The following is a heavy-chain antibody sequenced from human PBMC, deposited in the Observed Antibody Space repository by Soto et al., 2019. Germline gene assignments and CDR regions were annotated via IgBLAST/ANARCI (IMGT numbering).Heavy chain of an antibody. V-gene: IGHV4-39*07. J-gene: IGHJ4*02. Sequence: LSDTLSLTCTVSGDSGGFISSSSYHWGWIRQPPGKGLEWIGNIYYSGSTNYNPSLKSRVTISVDTSKNQFSLKLSSVTAADTAVYYCAREPYSSSRVGYFDYWGQGTLVTVSS. CDR1: GDSGGFISSSSYH. CDR2: IYYSGST. CDR3: AREPYSSSRVGYFDY. D-gene: IGHD6-13*01.